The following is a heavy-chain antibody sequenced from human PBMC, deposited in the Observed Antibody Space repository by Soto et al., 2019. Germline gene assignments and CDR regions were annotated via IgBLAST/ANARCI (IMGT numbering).Heavy chain of an antibody. D-gene: IGHD5-12*01. CDR1: GGSINSADYY. J-gene: IGHJ6*02. CDR2: IYYSGST. Sequence: PSETLSRTCPVSGGSINSADYYWSWVRQPPGKGLEWIGYIYYSGSTFFNPSLKSRLTISKDTSRNQFSLRLNSVTAADTAVYYCARAIVVTIGGMDVWGQGTTVTVSS. CDR3: ARAIVVTIGGMDV. V-gene: IGHV4-30-4*01.